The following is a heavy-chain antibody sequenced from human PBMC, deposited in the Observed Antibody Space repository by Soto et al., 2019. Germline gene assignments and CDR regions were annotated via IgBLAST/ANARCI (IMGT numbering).Heavy chain of an antibody. V-gene: IGHV6-1*01. CDR1: GDSVSRNNEA. J-gene: IGHJ3*02. D-gene: IGHD6-19*01. CDR2: TYYRSKWYN. CDR3: ARDRYSSGWYNAFDI. Sequence: SQTLSLTCAISGDSVSRNNEAWNWIRQSPSRGLEWLGRTYYRSKWYNDYAVSVKSRITINPDTSKNQFPLQLNSVTPEDTAVYYCARDRYSSGWYNAFDIWGQGTMVTVSS.